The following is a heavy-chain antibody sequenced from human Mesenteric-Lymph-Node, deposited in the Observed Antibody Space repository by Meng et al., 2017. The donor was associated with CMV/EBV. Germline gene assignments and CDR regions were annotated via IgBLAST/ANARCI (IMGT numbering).Heavy chain of an antibody. Sequence: GESLKISCVASGFMFSDYWMSWVRQARGKGLEWLATVRQDGSEKYYVDSVKGRFTTSRDNAKNSLSLHMISLRVEDTAEYYCVGEERWSGRYPDYWGQGTLVTVSS. V-gene: IGHV3-7*01. J-gene: IGHJ4*02. D-gene: IGHD1-26*01. CDR1: GFMFSDYW. CDR3: VGEERWSGRYPDY. CDR2: VRQDGSEK.